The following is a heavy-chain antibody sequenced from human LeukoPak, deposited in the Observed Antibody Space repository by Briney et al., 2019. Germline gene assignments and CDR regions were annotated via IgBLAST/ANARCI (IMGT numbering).Heavy chain of an antibody. CDR3: ARDDSSTWHKSFDY. CDR1: GGSFSGYY. J-gene: IGHJ4*02. V-gene: IGHV4-34*01. D-gene: IGHD6-13*01. Sequence: SETLSLTCAVYGGSFSGYYWSWIRQPPGKGLERIGEINHSGSTNYNPSLKSRVTISVDTSKNQFSLKLSSVTAADTAVYYCARDDSSTWHKSFDYWGQGTLVTVSS. CDR2: INHSGST.